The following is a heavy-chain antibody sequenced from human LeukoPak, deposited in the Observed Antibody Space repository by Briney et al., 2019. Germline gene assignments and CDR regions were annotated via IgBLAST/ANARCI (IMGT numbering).Heavy chain of an antibody. CDR3: ASLIVGATKYFDY. Sequence: GGSLRLSCAAPGFTFSSYSMNWVRQAPGKGLEWVSSISSSSSYIYYADSVKGRFTISRDNAKNPLYLQMNSLRAEDTAVYYCASLIVGATKYFDYWGQGTLVTVSS. CDR1: GFTFSSYS. J-gene: IGHJ4*02. V-gene: IGHV3-21*01. D-gene: IGHD1-26*01. CDR2: ISSSSSYI.